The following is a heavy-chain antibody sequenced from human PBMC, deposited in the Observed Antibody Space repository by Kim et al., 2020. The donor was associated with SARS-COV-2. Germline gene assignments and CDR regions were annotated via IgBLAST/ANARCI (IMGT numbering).Heavy chain of an antibody. J-gene: IGHJ4*02. CDR2: ISGSGGST. CDR3: AKDTPYYYDSSGGPFDY. CDR1: GLTFSSYA. V-gene: IGHV3-23*01. Sequence: GGSLRLSCAASGLTFSSYAMSWVRQAPGKGLEWVSAISGSGGSTYYADSVKGRFTISRDNSKNTLYLQMNSLRAEDTAVYYCAKDTPYYYDSSGGPFDYWGQGTLVTVSS. D-gene: IGHD3-22*01.